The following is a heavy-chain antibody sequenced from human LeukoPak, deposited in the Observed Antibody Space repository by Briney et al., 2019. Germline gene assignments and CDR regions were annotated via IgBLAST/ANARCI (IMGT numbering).Heavy chain of an antibody. J-gene: IGHJ4*02. Sequence: SETLSLTCTVSGGPISSGGYYWSWIRQHPGKGLEWIGYIYYSGSTYYNPSLKSRVTISVDKSKNQFSLKLSSVTAADTAVYYCARVVVGGVTTDYWGQGTLVTVSS. CDR1: GGPISSGGYY. CDR2: IYYSGST. V-gene: IGHV4-31*03. D-gene: IGHD3-10*01. CDR3: ARVVVGGVTTDY.